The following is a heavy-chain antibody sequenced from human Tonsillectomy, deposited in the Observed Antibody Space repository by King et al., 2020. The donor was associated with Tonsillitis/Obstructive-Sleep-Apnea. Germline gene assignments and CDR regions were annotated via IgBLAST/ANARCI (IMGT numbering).Heavy chain of an antibody. J-gene: IGHJ6*03. CDR1: GFTFDDYA. Sequence: VQLVESGGGLVQPGRSLRLSCAASGFTFDDYAMHWVRQAPGKGLEWVSGISWNSGSIGYADSVKGRFTISRDNAKNSLYLQMNSLRSEDTALYYCAKAALGSYGYMAVWGKGTTFAVSS. CDR2: ISWNSGSI. D-gene: IGHD5-18*01. CDR3: AKAALGSYGYMAV. V-gene: IGHV3-9*01.